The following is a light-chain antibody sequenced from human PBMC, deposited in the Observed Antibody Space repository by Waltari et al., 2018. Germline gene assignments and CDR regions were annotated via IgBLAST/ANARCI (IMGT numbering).Light chain of an antibody. J-gene: IGLJ1*01. CDR1: SFNIGAGSD. CDR3: QCYDTSLASYV. Sequence: VLTQPPPVSGAPGKTVTIPGTGTSFNIGAGSDVPWYQQSTGRAPRLLIHGNYNRPSGVPARFYASKSATSASLVISGLRSDDEGDYYCQCYDTSLASYVFGSGTKVTVL. CDR2: GNY. V-gene: IGLV1-40*01.